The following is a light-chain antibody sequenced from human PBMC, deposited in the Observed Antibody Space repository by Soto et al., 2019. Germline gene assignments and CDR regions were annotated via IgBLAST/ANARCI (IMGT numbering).Light chain of an antibody. CDR3: QQYGSSRT. V-gene: IGKV3-20*01. CDR1: QSVSSSY. CDR2: GAS. Sequence: EIVLTRSPGTLSLSPGERATLSCRASQSVSSSYLAWYQQKPGQAPRLLIYGASSRATGIPDRFSGSGSGTDFTLTISRLEPEDFAVYYCQQYGSSRTFGQGTKVGIK. J-gene: IGKJ1*01.